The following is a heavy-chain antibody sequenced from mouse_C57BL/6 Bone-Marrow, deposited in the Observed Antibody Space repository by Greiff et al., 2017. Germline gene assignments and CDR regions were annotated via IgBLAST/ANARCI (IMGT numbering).Heavy chain of an antibody. V-gene: IGHV1-50*01. J-gene: IGHJ2*01. CDR1: GYTFTSYW. D-gene: IGHD1-1*01. CDR2: IDPSDSYT. CDR3: SLYGSSYDY. Sequence: QVQLKQPGAELVKPGASVKLSCKASGYTFTSYWMQWVKQRPGQGLEWIGEIDPSDSYTNYNQKFKGKATLTVDTSSSTAYMQLSSLTSEDSAVYYCSLYGSSYDYWGQGTTLTVSS.